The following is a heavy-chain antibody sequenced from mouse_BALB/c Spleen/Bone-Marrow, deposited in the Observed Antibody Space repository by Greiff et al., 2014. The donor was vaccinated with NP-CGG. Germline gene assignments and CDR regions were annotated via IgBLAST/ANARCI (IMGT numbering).Heavy chain of an antibody. CDR1: GYTFTSYV. Sequence: VQLKQSGPELVKPGTSVKMSCKASGYTFTSYVIHWGKQKPGQGLEWIGYINPFNDGTKYNEKFKDKATLTSDKSSNTAYMELSSLTSEDSAVYYCARTGNYYGSSFDYWGQGTTLTVSS. CDR2: INPFNDGT. V-gene: IGHV1-14*01. J-gene: IGHJ2*01. CDR3: ARTGNYYGSSFDY. D-gene: IGHD1-1*01.